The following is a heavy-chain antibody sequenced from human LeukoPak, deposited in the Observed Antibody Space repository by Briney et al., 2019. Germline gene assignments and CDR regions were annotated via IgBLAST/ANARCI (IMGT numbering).Heavy chain of an antibody. J-gene: IGHJ4*02. CDR2: INPSGGST. V-gene: IGHV1-46*01. CDR1: GGTFSSYA. Sequence: ASVKVSCKASGGTFSSYAISWVRQAPGQGLEWMGIINPSGGSTSYAQKFQGRVTMTRDMSTSTVYMELSSLRSEDTAVYYCASGSGYYSPRFDYWGQGTLVTVSS. D-gene: IGHD3-22*01. CDR3: ASGSGYYSPRFDY.